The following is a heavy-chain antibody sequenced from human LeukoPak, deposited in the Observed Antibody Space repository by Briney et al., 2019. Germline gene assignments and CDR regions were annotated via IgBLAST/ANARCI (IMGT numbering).Heavy chain of an antibody. Sequence: PGGSLRLSCAASGFTFDDYAMHWVRQAPGKGLEWVSGISWNSGSIGYADSVKGRFTISRDNAKNSLYLQMNSLRAEDTALYYCARAQHYHMDVWGKGTTVTISS. D-gene: IGHD3-3*02. CDR2: ISWNSGSI. CDR3: ARAQHYHMDV. CDR1: GFTFDDYA. V-gene: IGHV3-9*01. J-gene: IGHJ6*03.